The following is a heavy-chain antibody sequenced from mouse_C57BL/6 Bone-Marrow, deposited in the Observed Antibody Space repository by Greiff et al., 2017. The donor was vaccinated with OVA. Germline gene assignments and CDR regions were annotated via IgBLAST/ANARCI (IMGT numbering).Heavy chain of an antibody. J-gene: IGHJ2*01. D-gene: IGHD2-3*01. V-gene: IGHV1-81*01. Sequence: VQLQQSGAELARPGASVKLSCKASGYNFTSYGISWVKQSTGQGLEWIGEIYPRSGNTYYNEKFKGKATLTADKSSSTAYMELRSLTSEDSAVYFCASYGYYLFDYWGQGTTLTVSS. CDR3: ASYGYYLFDY. CDR2: IYPRSGNT. CDR1: GYNFTSYG.